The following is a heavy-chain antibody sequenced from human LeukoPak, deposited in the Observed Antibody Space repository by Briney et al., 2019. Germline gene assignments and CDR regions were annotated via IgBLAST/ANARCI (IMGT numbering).Heavy chain of an antibody. CDR3: AREYGDYPYYFDY. CDR1: GFTFSRFW. D-gene: IGHD4-17*01. CDR2: IKQDGSEK. V-gene: IGHV3-7*04. J-gene: IGHJ4*02. Sequence: GGSLRLSCAASGFTFSRFWMSWVRQAPGKGLEWVANIKQDGSEKYYVDSVKGRFTISRDNAKNSLYLQMNSLRAEDTAVYYCAREYGDYPYYFDYWGQGTLVTVSS.